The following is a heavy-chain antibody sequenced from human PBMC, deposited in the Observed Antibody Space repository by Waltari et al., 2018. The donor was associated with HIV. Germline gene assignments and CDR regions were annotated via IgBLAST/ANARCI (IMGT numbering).Heavy chain of an antibody. V-gene: IGHV1-69*04. Sequence: QVQLVQSGAEVKKPGSSVKVSCKASGGTFSSYAISWVRQAPGQGLEWMGRTIPILGIANSAQKFQGKVTITADKSTSTAYMELSSLRSEDTAVYYCARDQSSTSFASLYLYNWFDPWGQGTLVTVSS. CDR2: TIPILGIA. CDR3: ARDQSSTSFASLYLYNWFDP. D-gene: IGHD2-2*01. CDR1: GGTFSSYA. J-gene: IGHJ5*02.